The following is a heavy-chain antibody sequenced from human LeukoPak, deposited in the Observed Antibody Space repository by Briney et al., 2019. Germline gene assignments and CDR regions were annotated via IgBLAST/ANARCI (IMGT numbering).Heavy chain of an antibody. CDR2: IYYSGST. J-gene: IGHJ4*02. CDR1: GGSISSSSYY. V-gene: IGHV4-39*01. CDR3: SSSGWSSY. Sequence: SETLSLTCTVSGGSISSSSYYLGWIRQPPGKGLEWIGSIYYSGSTYYNPSLKSRVTISVDTPKNQFSLKLSSVTAADTAVYYCSSSGWSSYWGQGTLVTVSS. D-gene: IGHD6-19*01.